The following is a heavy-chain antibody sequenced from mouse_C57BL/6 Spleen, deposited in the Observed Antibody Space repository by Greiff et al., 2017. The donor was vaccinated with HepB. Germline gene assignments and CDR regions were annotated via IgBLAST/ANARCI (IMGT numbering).Heavy chain of an antibody. D-gene: IGHD1-1*01. CDR3: TRSDYGSRLDY. CDR2: IDPETGGT. Sequence: VQLQESGAELVRPGASVTLSCKASGYTFTDYEMHWVKQTPVQGLEWIGAIDPETGGTAYNQKFKGKAILTADKSSSTAYMELHRLTSEDSAVYYCTRSDYGSRLDYWGQGTTLTVSS. V-gene: IGHV1-15*01. J-gene: IGHJ2*01. CDR1: GYTFTDYE.